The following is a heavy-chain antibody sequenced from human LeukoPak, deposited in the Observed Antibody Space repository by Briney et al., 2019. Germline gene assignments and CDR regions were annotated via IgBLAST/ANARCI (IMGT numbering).Heavy chain of an antibody. Sequence: SETLSLTCTVSGGSISSSSYYWGWIRQPPGKGLEWIGSIYYSGSTYYNPSLKSRVTISVDTSKNQFSLKLSSVTAADTAVYYCARGSRPMVRGGFDYWGQGILVTVSS. CDR3: ARGSRPMVRGGFDY. CDR2: IYYSGST. D-gene: IGHD3-10*01. V-gene: IGHV4-39*07. CDR1: GGSISSSSYY. J-gene: IGHJ4*02.